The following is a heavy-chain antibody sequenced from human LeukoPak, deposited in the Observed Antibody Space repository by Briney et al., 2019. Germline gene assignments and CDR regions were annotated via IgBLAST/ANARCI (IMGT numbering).Heavy chain of an antibody. Sequence: PSETLSLTCTVSGGSISSGSYYWSWIRQPAGKGLEWIGRIYTSGSTNYNPSLKSRVTISVDTSKSQFSLKLSSVAAADTAVYYCARTGYCSSRYCDYYGMDVWGQGTTVTVSS. CDR1: GGSISSGSYY. J-gene: IGHJ6*02. V-gene: IGHV4-61*02. CDR2: IYTSGST. D-gene: IGHD6-13*01. CDR3: ARTGYCSSRYCDYYGMDV.